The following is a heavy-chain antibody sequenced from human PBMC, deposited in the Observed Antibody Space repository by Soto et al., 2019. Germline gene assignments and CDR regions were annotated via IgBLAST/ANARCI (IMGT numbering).Heavy chain of an antibody. CDR3: ARGGGYDSSEY. CDR2: ISHLEST. V-gene: IGHV4-30-2*06. D-gene: IGHD5-12*01. CDR1: GASISYGGFS. J-gene: IGHJ4*02. Sequence: SETLSLTCTVSGASISYGGFSWSWIRHSPGKGLEWIGYISHLESTYFHPSFKSRLTMSIDRTRNQFSIKLSSVTAADMAVYYCARGGGYDSSEYWGQWVMVTVSS.